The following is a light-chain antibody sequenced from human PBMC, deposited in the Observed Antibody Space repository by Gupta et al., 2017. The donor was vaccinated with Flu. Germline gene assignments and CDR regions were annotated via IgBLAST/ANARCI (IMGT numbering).Light chain of an antibody. CDR3: AAWDDSLHGPV. V-gene: IGLV1-44*01. J-gene: IGLJ3*02. CDR1: SSNIGRNT. Sequence: QSVLPQPPPAFGTPGRRVTISSSGSSSNIGRNTVNWYQQLPGTAPKLLIHSNNQRPSGVPDRISGSKSGTSASLAISGLRSEDEADYYCAAWDDSLHGPVFGGGTKLTVL. CDR2: SNN.